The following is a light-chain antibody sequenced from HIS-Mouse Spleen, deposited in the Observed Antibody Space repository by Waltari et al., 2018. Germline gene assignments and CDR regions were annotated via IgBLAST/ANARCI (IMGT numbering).Light chain of an antibody. J-gene: IGLJ3*02. V-gene: IGLV2-23*01. Sequence: QSALTQPASVSGSPGQSITISCTGTSSDVGSYNLVSWYQQHPGKAPKLMIYEGSKRPSGCSNRFSGSTSGNTASLTISGLQAEDEADYYCCSYAGSSTWVFGGGTKLTVL. CDR1: SSDVGSYNL. CDR3: CSYAGSSTWV. CDR2: EGS.